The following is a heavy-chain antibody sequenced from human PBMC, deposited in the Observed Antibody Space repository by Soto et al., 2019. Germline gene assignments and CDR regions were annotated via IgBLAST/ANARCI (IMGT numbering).Heavy chain of an antibody. CDR1: GFTFSPYT. Sequence: QVQLVESGGGVGQPGRSLRLSCAASGFTFSPYTMHWVRQTPGKGLEWVAVISYEGSDKSYADSVRGRFTISRDDSKNTLGVQRNSRRAEDTALDYCARGGGFCGADCYKGGIDYWGQGALVTVSS. V-gene: IGHV3-30-3*01. CDR3: ARGGGFCGADCYKGGIDY. CDR2: ISYEGSDK. J-gene: IGHJ4*02. D-gene: IGHD2-21*02.